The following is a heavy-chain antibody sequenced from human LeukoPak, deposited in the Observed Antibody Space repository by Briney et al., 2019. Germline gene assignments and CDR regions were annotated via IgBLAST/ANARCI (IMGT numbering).Heavy chain of an antibody. D-gene: IGHD6-19*01. V-gene: IGHV1-18*01. J-gene: IGHJ4*02. CDR2: ISAYNGNT. CDR1: GYTFTTYG. Sequence: ASVKASCKASGYTFTTYGIVWVRQAPGQGLEWMGRISAYNGNTDYAQKLQGRVTMTTDTSTSTAYMALRSLRSDDTAVYYCAREGWEQWLAFDYWGQGTLVTVSS. CDR3: AREGWEQWLAFDY.